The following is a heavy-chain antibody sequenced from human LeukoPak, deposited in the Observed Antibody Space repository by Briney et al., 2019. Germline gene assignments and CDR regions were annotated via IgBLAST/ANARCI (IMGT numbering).Heavy chain of an antibody. V-gene: IGHV4-4*07. CDR2: IYNTGST. CDR1: GGSISIYY. D-gene: IGHD1-26*01. CDR3: ARDGGGTGRPFDF. J-gene: IGHJ4*02. Sequence: SETLSLTCTVSGGSISIYYWNWIRQPAGKGLEWIGRIYNTGSTNYNPSLKSRVTMSVDTSNNRLSLNLSPVTAADTAVYYCARDGGGTGRPFDFWGQGTLVSVCS.